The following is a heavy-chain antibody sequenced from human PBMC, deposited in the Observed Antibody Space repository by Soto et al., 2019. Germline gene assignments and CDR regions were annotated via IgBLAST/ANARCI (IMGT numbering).Heavy chain of an antibody. Sequence: GASVKVSCNASGYSFTNNDVSWVRPATGQGLEWMGWMNPGSGDTGYAQKVQGRVTMTRDMSIGTGYMELSRLRSDDTAVYYCASAAVTGTAGLDFGGQGTRVTVSS. CDR2: MNPGSGDT. J-gene: IGHJ4*02. D-gene: IGHD6-19*01. CDR3: ASAAVTGTAGLDF. V-gene: IGHV1-8*01. CDR1: GYSFTNND.